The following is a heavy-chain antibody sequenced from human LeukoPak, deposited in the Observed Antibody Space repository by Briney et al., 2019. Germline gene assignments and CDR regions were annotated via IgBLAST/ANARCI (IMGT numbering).Heavy chain of an antibody. CDR1: GFTFSSYA. D-gene: IGHD3-22*01. Sequence: GGSLRLSCAASGFTFSSYAMSWVRQAPGKGLEWVSITYSGGSTYYVDSVKGRFSISRDNSKNTLFLQMNSLRAEDTAVYYCARKALYDSSISAFDIWGQGTMVTVSS. CDR2: TYSGGST. V-gene: IGHV3-66*01. J-gene: IGHJ3*02. CDR3: ARKALYDSSISAFDI.